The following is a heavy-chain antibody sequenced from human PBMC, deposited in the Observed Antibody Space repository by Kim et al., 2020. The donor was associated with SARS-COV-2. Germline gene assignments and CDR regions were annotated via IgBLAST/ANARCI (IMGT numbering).Heavy chain of an antibody. V-gene: IGHV1-18*01. CDR2: IRAYNVNT. CDR1: GYTFTSNG. Sequence: ASVKVSCKASGYTFTSNGISWVRQAPGQGLERMGWIRAYNVNTNYAQKLKGRVTMTTDTSTSTAYMELRRLRSDDTAVYYCARGLSGHDPFDSWGKGTLVTVSS. CDR3: ARGLSGHDPFDS. D-gene: IGHD5-12*01. J-gene: IGHJ4*02.